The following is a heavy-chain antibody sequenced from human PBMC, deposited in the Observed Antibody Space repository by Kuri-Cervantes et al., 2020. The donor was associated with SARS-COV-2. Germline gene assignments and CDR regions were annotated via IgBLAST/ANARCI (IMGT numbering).Heavy chain of an antibody. V-gene: IGHV1-3*01. CDR1: GYTFTSYA. D-gene: IGHD2-8*01. J-gene: IGHJ4*02. Sequence: ASVKVPCKASGYTFTSYAMHWVRQAPGQRLEWMGWINAGNGNTKYSQKFQGRVTITTDTSTTTAYMELRSLRSDDTAVYYCARRNNGYILYWGQGTLVTVSS. CDR3: ARRNNGYILY. CDR2: INAGNGNT.